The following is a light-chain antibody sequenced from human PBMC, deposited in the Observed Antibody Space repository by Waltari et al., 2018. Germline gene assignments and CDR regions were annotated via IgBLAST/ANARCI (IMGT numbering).Light chain of an antibody. CDR1: SSDVGGYNY. V-gene: IGLV2-14*01. J-gene: IGLJ3*02. CDR3: SSYTSSSSLV. Sequence: QSALTQPASVSGSPGQSITIPCTGTSSDVGGYNYVPWYQQHPGKAPKIMIYDVSSRPSGVPDRFSGSKSGNTASLTISGLQAEDEADYYCSSYTSSSSLVFGGGTKLTVL. CDR2: DVS.